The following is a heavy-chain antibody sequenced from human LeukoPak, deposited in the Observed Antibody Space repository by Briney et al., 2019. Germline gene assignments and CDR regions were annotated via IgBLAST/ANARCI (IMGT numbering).Heavy chain of an antibody. J-gene: IGHJ6*03. CDR2: ISAYNGNT. CDR3: ARVRGSYYVGYYYYMDV. D-gene: IGHD1-26*01. V-gene: IGHV1-18*01. Sequence: GASVKVSCKASGYTLTSYGISWVRQAPGQGLEWMGWISAYNGNTNYAQKLQGRVTMTTDTSTSTAYMELRSLRSDDTAVYYCARVRGSYYVGYYYYMDVWGKGTTVTVSS. CDR1: GYTLTSYG.